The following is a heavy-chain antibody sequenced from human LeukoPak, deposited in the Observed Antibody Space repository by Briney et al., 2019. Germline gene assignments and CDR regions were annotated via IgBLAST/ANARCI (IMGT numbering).Heavy chain of an antibody. Sequence: SETLSLTCSVSGDSIASTIYYWGWIRQPPGKGLEWIGNIYYSGSTYYTPSLKSRVIISIDTSKNQFSLKVAAVTAADTAVYYCALAGYYGSGSSLWYFDYWGQGTLVTVSS. J-gene: IGHJ4*02. V-gene: IGHV4-39*07. CDR1: GDSIASTIYY. CDR3: ALAGYYGSGSSLWYFDY. D-gene: IGHD3-10*01. CDR2: IYYSGST.